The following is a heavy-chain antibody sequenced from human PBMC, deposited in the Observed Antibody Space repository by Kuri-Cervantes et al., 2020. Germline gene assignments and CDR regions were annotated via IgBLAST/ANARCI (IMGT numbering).Heavy chain of an antibody. CDR1: GYTFTGYY. V-gene: IGHV1-2*02. CDR2: INPNSGGT. J-gene: IGHJ6*02. D-gene: IGHD3-16*01. Sequence: GGSLRLPCKSSGYTFTGYYMHWVRQAPGQGLEWMGWINPNSGGTNYAQKFQGRVTMTRDTSISTAYMELSRLRSDDTAAYYCARDQYDYVWGNSPVGWDYYGMDVWGQGTTVTVSS. CDR3: ARDQYDYVWGNSPVGWDYYGMDV.